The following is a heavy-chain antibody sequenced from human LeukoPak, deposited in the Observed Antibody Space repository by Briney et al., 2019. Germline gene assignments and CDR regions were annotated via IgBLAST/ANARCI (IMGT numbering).Heavy chain of an antibody. V-gene: IGHV5-10-1*01. CDR2: IDPSDSYT. J-gene: IGHJ3*02. CDR3: ASSQGPDAFDI. CDR1: GYSFTSYW. Sequence: GESLKISCKGSGYSFTSYWISWVRQMPGKGLEWMGRIDPSDSYTNYSPPFQGHVTISADKSISTAYLLWSSLKASDTAMYYCASSQGPDAFDIWGQGTMVTVSS.